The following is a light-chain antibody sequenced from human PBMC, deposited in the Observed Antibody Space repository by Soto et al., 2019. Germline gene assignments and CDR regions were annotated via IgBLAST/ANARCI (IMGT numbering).Light chain of an antibody. Sequence: ETVLTQSPGTVSLSTGERATLSCRASQSVSSDHLAWYQQKPGQAPRLLIYGASNSATGIPDRFSGSGSGTDFTLTISRLEPEDFAVYYCQQYGNSPPYTFGQGTRLEIK. J-gene: IGKJ2*01. CDR3: QQYGNSPPYT. V-gene: IGKV3-20*01. CDR2: GAS. CDR1: QSVSSDH.